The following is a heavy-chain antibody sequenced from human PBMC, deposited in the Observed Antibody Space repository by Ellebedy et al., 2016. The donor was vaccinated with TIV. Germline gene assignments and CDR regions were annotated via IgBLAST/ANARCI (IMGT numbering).Heavy chain of an antibody. V-gene: IGHV1-18*01. CDR1: GYTFTSYG. Sequence: ASVKVSXXASGYTFTSYGISWVRQAPGQGLEWMGWISAYNGNTNYAQKLQGRVTMTTDTSTSTAYMELRSLRSDDTAVYYCATSEYGRAFDYWGQGTLVTVSS. CDR3: ATSEYGRAFDY. J-gene: IGHJ4*02. D-gene: IGHD1-26*01. CDR2: ISAYNGNT.